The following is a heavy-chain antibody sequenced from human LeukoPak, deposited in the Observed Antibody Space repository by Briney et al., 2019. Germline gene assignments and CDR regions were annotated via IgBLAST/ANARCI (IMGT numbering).Heavy chain of an antibody. V-gene: IGHV1-69*04. D-gene: IGHD5-18*01. J-gene: IGHJ4*02. CDR3: ASLPSTAMVAY. Sequence: SVKVSCEASGGTFSSYAISWVRQAPGQGLEWMGRIIPILGIANYAQKFRGRVTITADKSTSTAYMELSSLRSEDTAVYYCASLPSTAMVAYWGQGTLVTVSS. CDR1: GGTFSSYA. CDR2: IIPILGIA.